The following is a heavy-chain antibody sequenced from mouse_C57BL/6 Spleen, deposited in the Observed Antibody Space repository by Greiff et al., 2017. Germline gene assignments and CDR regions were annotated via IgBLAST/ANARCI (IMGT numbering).Heavy chain of an antibody. CDR2: IYPGDGDT. CDR3: AREDTTRIFDY. Sequence: VQLVESGAELVKPGASVKISCKASGYAFSSYWMNWVKQRPGKGLEWIGQIYPGDGDTNYNGKFKGKATLTADKSSSTAYMQLSSLTSEDSAVYFCAREDTTRIFDYWGQGTTLTVSS. CDR1: GYAFSSYW. J-gene: IGHJ2*01. D-gene: IGHD2-12*01. V-gene: IGHV1-80*01.